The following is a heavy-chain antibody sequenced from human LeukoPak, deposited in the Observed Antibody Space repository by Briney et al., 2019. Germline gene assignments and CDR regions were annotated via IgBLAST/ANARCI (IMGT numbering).Heavy chain of an antibody. CDR3: AELGITMIGGV. V-gene: IGHV3-74*01. CDR2: INSDGGTT. D-gene: IGHD3-10*02. Sequence: GGSLRLSCGASGFTFGTYWMHWVRQAPGKGLVWVPGINSDGGTTTYADSVKGRFTISRDNAKNTLYLQMNSLRAEDTAVYYCAELGITMIGGVWGKGTTVTISS. J-gene: IGHJ6*04. CDR1: GFTFGTYW.